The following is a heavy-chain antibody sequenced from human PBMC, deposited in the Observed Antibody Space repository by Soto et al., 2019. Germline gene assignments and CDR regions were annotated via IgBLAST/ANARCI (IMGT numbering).Heavy chain of an antibody. CDR3: ARASGSSGYYSFDY. CDR1: GFTFSSYW. Sequence: PGGSLRLSCAASGFTFSSYWMHWVRQAPGKGLVWVSRLNSDGSSTSYADSVKGRFTISRDNAKNTLYLQMNSLRAEDTAVYYCARASGSSGYYSFDYWGQGTLVTVSS. D-gene: IGHD3-22*01. V-gene: IGHV3-74*01. CDR2: LNSDGSST. J-gene: IGHJ4*02.